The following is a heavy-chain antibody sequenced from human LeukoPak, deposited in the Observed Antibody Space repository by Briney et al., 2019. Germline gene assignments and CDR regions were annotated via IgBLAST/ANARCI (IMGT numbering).Heavy chain of an antibody. CDR1: GGSISSYY. Sequence: SETLSLTCTVSGGSISSYYWSWIRQPPGKGLEWIGYIYYSGSTNYNPSLKSRVTISVDTSKNQFSLKLSSVTAADTAVYYCAGVVPAAIGGFDPWGQGPLVTVSS. V-gene: IGHV4-59*01. J-gene: IGHJ5*02. CDR3: AGVVPAAIGGFDP. CDR2: IYYSGST. D-gene: IGHD2-2*02.